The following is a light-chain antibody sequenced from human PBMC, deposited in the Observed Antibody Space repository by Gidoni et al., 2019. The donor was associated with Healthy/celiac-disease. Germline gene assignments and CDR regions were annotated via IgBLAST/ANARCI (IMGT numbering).Light chain of an antibody. CDR1: QGISSY. J-gene: IGKJ1*01. V-gene: IGKV1-9*01. Sequence: DIQLTQSPSFLSASVGDRVTSTCRASQGISSYLAWYQQQPGKAPKLMIYAASTLQSGVPSRFSGSGSGTEFTLTLSSLQPEDFATYYCQQLNSYPAFGQGTKVEIK. CDR2: AAS. CDR3: QQLNSYPA.